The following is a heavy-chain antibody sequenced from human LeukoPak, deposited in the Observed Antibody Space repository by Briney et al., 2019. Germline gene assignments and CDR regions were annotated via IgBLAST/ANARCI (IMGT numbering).Heavy chain of an antibody. V-gene: IGHV4-34*01. CDR1: GGSFSGYY. D-gene: IGHD3-22*01. CDR2: INHSGST. Sequence: SETLSLTCAVYGGSFSGYYWSWIRQPPGKGLEWIGEINHSGSTNYNPSLKSRVTISVDTSKNQFSLKLSSVTAADTAVYYCARSPRRLFYDSSGYSYFDYWGQGTLVTVSS. CDR3: ARSPRRLFYDSSGYSYFDY. J-gene: IGHJ4*02.